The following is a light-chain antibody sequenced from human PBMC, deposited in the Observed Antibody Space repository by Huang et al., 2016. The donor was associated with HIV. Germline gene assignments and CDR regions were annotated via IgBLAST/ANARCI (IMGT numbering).Light chain of an antibody. CDR2: AAS. CDR1: QSISTY. Sequence: IQMTQSPTSLSASVGDRVSIACRASQSISTYLNWYQQKPGNAPKLLSSAASALHSGVPSRFSGSGSGTDFTLTIRGLQLDDFATYYCQQSYSALSSFGPGTRL. CDR3: QQSYSALSS. J-gene: IGKJ5*01. V-gene: IGKV1-39*01.